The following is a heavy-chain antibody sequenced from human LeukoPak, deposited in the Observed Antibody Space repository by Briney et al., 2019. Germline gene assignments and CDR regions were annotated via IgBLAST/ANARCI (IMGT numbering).Heavy chain of an antibody. Sequence: SETLSLTCSVSGGSISSSGHYWGWIRQSPGKGLEWIGSFYYSATTYYNPSLRSRVIISVDTSKNQFSLNLSSVTAADTAVYYCSRQGGYYDSSGSVDYWGPGTLVTVSS. CDR2: FYYSATT. J-gene: IGHJ4*02. CDR3: SRQGGYYDSSGSVDY. V-gene: IGHV4-39*01. CDR1: GGSISSSGHY. D-gene: IGHD3-22*01.